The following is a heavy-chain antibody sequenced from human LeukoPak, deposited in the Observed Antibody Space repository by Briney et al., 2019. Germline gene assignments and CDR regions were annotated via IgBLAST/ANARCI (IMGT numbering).Heavy chain of an antibody. CDR1: GFTFSNYW. Sequence: GGSLRLSCAASGFTFSNYWMHWVRQAPGKGLVWVTRIKGDGSHTIYADSVKGRFTISRDNAKNTLYLQMRSLRAEDTAVYYCVRDWDHFDFDSWGQGTLVTVSS. J-gene: IGHJ5*01. CDR3: VRDWDHFDFDS. V-gene: IGHV3-74*01. D-gene: IGHD3-9*01. CDR2: IKGDGSHT.